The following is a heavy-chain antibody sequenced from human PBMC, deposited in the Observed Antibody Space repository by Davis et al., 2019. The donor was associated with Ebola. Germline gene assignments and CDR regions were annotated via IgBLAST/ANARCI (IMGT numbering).Heavy chain of an antibody. D-gene: IGHD3-16*01. V-gene: IGHV3-30*02. Sequence: PGESLRLSCAASGFTFSDHYMSWVRQAPGKGLEWVAFISYGGTNQYYADSVKGRFTITRDNSKNMVYLQMGDLRVEDTALYYCAKEGNSWAFDLWGQGTLVTVSS. CDR2: ISYGGTNQ. J-gene: IGHJ4*02. CDR1: GFTFSDHY. CDR3: AKEGNSWAFDL.